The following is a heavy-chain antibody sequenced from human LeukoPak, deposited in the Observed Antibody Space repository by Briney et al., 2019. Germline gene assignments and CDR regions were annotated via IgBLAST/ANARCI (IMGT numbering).Heavy chain of an antibody. J-gene: IGHJ4*02. CDR2: IYYSGST. CDR3: ARGGTYGGKIPNDY. CDR1: GGSFSGYY. D-gene: IGHD2-15*01. Sequence: PSETLSLTCAVYGGSFSGYYWSWIRQPPGKGLEWIGYIYYSGSTNYNPSLKSRVTISVDTSKNQFSLKLSSVTAADTAVYYCARGGTYGGKIPNDYWGQGTLVTVSS. V-gene: IGHV4-59*08.